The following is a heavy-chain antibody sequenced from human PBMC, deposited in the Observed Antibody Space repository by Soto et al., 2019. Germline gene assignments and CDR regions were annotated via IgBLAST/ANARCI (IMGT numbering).Heavy chain of an antibody. CDR2: IDQDGSET. D-gene: IGHD6-13*01. CDR1: GFTFTSSW. CDR3: ARGAAFNRFDY. Sequence: EVQLVESGGDLVQPGGSLRLSCAASGFTFTSSWMAWVRLAPGNGLEWVANIDQDGSETNYVDSVKGRFTISRDNAKNSLFLQMNSLRAEDTAVYYCARGAAFNRFDYWGQGTLVTVSS. J-gene: IGHJ4*02. V-gene: IGHV3-7*01.